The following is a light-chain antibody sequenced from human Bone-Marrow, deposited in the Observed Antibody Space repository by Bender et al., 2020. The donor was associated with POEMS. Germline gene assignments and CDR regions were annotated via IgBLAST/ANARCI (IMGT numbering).Light chain of an antibody. Sequence: QSGLTQPASVSASPGQSITISCTGTSSDVGGYNYVAWYQQHPGNAPKLIIYDVSHRPSGVSDRFSGSKSGNTASLTVSGLQAEDEADYYCCSYAGTIYHIIFGGGTKLTVL. CDR2: DVS. V-gene: IGLV2-14*03. J-gene: IGLJ2*01. CDR1: SSDVGGYNY. CDR3: CSYAGTIYHII.